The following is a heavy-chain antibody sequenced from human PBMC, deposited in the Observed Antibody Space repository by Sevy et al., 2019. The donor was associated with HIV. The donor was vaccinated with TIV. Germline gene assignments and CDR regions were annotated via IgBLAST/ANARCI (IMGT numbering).Heavy chain of an antibody. CDR2: INWNSGSL. CDR3: AKTPMTEAAPYFDF. J-gene: IGHJ4*02. CDR1: GFTFEDYA. D-gene: IGHD6-19*01. Sequence: GGSLRLSCAGSGFTFEDYALHWVRQAPGQGLEWVAGINWNSGSLDYADSVKGRFTISRDDAKNSLYLQMDTLRTEDTSLYYSAKTPMTEAAPYFDFWGQGTLVTVSS. V-gene: IGHV3-9*01.